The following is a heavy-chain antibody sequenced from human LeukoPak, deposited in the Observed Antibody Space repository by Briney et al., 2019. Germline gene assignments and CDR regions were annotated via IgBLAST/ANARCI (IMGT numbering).Heavy chain of an antibody. CDR2: INSDGSST. Sequence: GSLILSCAASGFGFSSYWLHWVRQAPGKGLVWVSRINSDGSSTSYADSVKGRFTISRDNAKNTLYLQMNSLRAEDTAVYYCARDFPVAGTYYFDYWGQGTLVTVSS. CDR3: ARDFPVAGTYYFDY. CDR1: GFGFSSYW. V-gene: IGHV3-74*01. J-gene: IGHJ4*02. D-gene: IGHD6-19*01.